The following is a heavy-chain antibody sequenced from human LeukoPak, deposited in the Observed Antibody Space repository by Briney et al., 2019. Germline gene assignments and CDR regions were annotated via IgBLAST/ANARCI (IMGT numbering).Heavy chain of an antibody. CDR3: ARGNIAAAGTMGSNRFDP. CDR2: INHSGST. J-gene: IGHJ5*02. D-gene: IGHD6-13*01. Sequence: SETLSLTCAVYGGSFSGYYWSWIRQPPGKGLEWIGEINHSGSTNYNPSLKSRVTISVDTSKNQFSLKLSSVTAADTAVYYCARGNIAAAGTMGSNRFDPWGQGTLVTVSS. CDR1: GGSFSGYY. V-gene: IGHV4-34*01.